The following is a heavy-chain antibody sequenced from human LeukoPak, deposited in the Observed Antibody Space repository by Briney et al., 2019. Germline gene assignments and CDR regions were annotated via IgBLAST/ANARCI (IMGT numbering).Heavy chain of an antibody. Sequence: GGSLRLSCAASGFTFSSYEMNWVRQAPGRGLEWVSYINSGGTTIYYADSVKGRFTISRDNAKSSLYLQMNSLRAEDTAVYYCARGDSCPTYWGQGTLVTVSS. CDR3: ARGDSCPTY. D-gene: IGHD2-15*01. CDR2: INSGGTTI. J-gene: IGHJ4*02. V-gene: IGHV3-48*03. CDR1: GFTFSSYE.